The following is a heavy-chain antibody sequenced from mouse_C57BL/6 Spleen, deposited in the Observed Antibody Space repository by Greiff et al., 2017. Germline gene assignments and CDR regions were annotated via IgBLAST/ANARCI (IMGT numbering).Heavy chain of an antibody. CDR2: ISDGGSYT. CDR3: ALTVVAPCAY. CDR1: GFTFSSYA. V-gene: IGHV5-4*03. Sequence: EVKVVESGGGLVKPGGSLKLSCAASGFTFSSYAMSWVRQTPEKRLEWVATISDGGSYTYYPDNVKGRFTISRDNAKNNLYLQMSHLKSEDTAMYCCALTVVAPCAYWGQGTLVTVSA. J-gene: IGHJ3*01. D-gene: IGHD1-1*01.